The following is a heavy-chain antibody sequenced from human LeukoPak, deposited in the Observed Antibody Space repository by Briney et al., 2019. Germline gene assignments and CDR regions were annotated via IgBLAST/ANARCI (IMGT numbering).Heavy chain of an antibody. V-gene: IGHV3-30*18. D-gene: IGHD6-13*01. J-gene: IGHJ4*02. Sequence: GGSLRLSCAASGFTFSHHAMNWVRRSPGKGLEWAALISYDGNNKYYADSVKGRFTISRDNSKNMLYLQLNSVRVEDTAGDYCAKRYAGSWNIDQWGQGTQVTVSS. CDR3: AKRYAGSWNIDQ. CDR1: GFTFSHHA. CDR2: ISYDGNNK.